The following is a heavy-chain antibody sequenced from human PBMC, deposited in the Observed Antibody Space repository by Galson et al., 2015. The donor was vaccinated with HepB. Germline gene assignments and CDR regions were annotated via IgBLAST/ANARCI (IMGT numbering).Heavy chain of an antibody. J-gene: IGHJ6*02. Sequence: SLRLSCAASGFTVSSNYMSWVRQAPGKGLEWVSAISSSSSTIYYADSVKGRFTISRDNAKNSLYLQMNSLRDEDTAVYYCARDPYSNYDPTEYYGMDVWGQGTTVTISS. CDR3: ARDPYSNYDPTEYYGMDV. D-gene: IGHD4-11*01. CDR1: GFTVSSNY. CDR2: ISSSSSTI. V-gene: IGHV3-48*02.